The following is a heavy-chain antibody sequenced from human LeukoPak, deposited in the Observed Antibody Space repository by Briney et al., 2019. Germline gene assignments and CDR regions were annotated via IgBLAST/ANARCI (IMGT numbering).Heavy chain of an antibody. CDR1: GYTFTGYY. Sequence: GASVKVSCKASGYTFTGYYIHWVRQAPGQGLEWMGWINPNSGGTEYAQKFQSRVTMTRDTSISTAYMELSRLTSDDTAVYYCARDPDDRRGYYPIDYWGQGTLVTVSS. CDR2: INPNSGGT. V-gene: IGHV1-2*02. D-gene: IGHD3-22*01. CDR3: ARDPDDRRGYYPIDY. J-gene: IGHJ4*02.